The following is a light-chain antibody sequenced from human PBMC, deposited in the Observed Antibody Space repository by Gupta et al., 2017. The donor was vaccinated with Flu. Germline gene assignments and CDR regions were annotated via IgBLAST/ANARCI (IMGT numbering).Light chain of an antibody. J-gene: IGLJ2*01. Sequence: DVGSDNLVSWYQQHPAKAPQFMIYEVSKRPAGVSNRFSGSKAGNTASLTISGLQAEDEADYYCCSYVGSGSVVFGGGTKVTVL. CDR1: DVGSDNL. CDR2: EVS. V-gene: IGLV2-23*02. CDR3: CSYVGSGSVV.